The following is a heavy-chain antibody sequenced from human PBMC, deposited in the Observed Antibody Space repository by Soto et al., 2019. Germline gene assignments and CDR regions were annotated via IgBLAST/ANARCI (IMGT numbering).Heavy chain of an antibody. CDR3: AKDPPNYYDSSGYYYELDYGMDV. CDR2: ISYDGSNK. J-gene: IGHJ6*02. Sequence: QVQLVESGGGVVRPGRSLRLSCAASGFTFSSYGMHWVRQAPGKGLEWVAVISYDGSNKYYADSVKGRFTISRDNSKNTLYLQMNSLRAEDTAVYYCAKDPPNYYDSSGYYYELDYGMDVWGQGTTVTVSS. D-gene: IGHD3-22*01. CDR1: GFTFSSYG. V-gene: IGHV3-30*18.